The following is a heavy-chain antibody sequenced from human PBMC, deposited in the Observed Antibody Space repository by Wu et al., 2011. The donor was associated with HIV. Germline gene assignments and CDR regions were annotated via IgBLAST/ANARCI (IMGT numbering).Heavy chain of an antibody. J-gene: IGHJ4*02. Sequence: QVQLVQSGAEVKKPGSSMKVSCTASGGTFSSYAISWVRQAPGQGLEWMGRIIPIFGTAIYAHKFQGRLTITADKSSNTASMELTSLKSEDTAVYYCATDPTIAVAGTKSFWGRGTXVSGLL. CDR2: IIPIFGTA. CDR1: GGTFSSYA. D-gene: IGHD6-19*01. CDR3: ATDPTIAVAGTKSF. V-gene: IGHV1-69*14.